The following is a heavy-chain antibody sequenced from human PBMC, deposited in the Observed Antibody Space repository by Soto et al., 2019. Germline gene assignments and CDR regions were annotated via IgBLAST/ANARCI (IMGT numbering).Heavy chain of an antibody. J-gene: IGHJ6*02. D-gene: IGHD3-10*01. CDR2: INAGNGNT. CDR1: GYTFTSYA. V-gene: IGHV1-3*01. CDR3: ARVRGNDVWFGELLVYYYYGMDV. Sequence: QVQLVQSGAEVKKPGASVKVSCKASGYTFTSYAMHWVRQAPGQRLEWMGWINAGNGNTKYSQKFQGRVTITRDTSASTAYMELSSLRSEDTAVYYCARVRGNDVWFGELLVYYYYGMDVWGQGTTVTVSS.